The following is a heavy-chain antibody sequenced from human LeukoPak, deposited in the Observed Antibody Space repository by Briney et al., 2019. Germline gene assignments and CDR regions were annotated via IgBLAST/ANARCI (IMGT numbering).Heavy chain of an antibody. D-gene: IGHD3-16*01. CDR2: VNPDGSSI. CDR3: GRGGSYGDY. V-gene: IGHV3-74*01. Sequence: PGGSLRLSRAASGFTFSRYWMHWVRQVPGKGLVWVSRVNPDGSSITYADSVKGRFTSSRDNAKNTLYLQMNRLRVEDTAVYYCGRGGSYGDYWGQGILVTVSS. CDR1: GFTFSRYW. J-gene: IGHJ4*02.